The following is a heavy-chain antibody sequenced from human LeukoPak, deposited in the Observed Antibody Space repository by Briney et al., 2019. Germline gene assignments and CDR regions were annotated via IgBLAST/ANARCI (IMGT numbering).Heavy chain of an antibody. CDR3: ARPATTYYYDSSGYYYLDY. V-gene: IGHV3-11*01. CDR2: ISSSGSTI. CDR1: GFTFSDYY. J-gene: IGHJ4*02. D-gene: IGHD3-22*01. Sequence: PGGSLRLSCAASGFTFSDYYMSWIRQAPGKGLEWVSYISSSGSTIYYADSVKGRFTISRDNAKNSLYLQMNSLRAEDTAVYYCARPATTYYYDSSGYYYLDYWGQGTLVTVSS.